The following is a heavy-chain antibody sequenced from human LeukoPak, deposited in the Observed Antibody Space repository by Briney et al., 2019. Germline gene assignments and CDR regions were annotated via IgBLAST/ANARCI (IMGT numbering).Heavy chain of an antibody. CDR2: LNPSGGST. V-gene: IGHV1-46*01. J-gene: IGHJ6*02. CDR3: ASVYNYGMDV. CDR1: GYTVTNYY. Sequence: ASVKVSCKASGYTVTNYYMHWVRQAPGQGLEWMGILNPSGGSTSYVQKFQGRATLTRATSTSTVYMELSSLRSEDTAVYYCASVYNYGMDVWGQGTTVIVSS.